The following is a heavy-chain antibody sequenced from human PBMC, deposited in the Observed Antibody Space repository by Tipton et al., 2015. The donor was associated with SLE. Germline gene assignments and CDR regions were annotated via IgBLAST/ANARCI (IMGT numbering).Heavy chain of an antibody. Sequence: TLSLTCTVSGGSISSGAHYWSWIRQSAGKGLEWIGRIYASGSASGSANYNPSLKSRVTMSVDTSKNQLSLNLNSVTAADTAVYYCARGGGDISSCQDFDRWGQGTLVTVSS. CDR3: ARGGGDISSCQDFDR. J-gene: IGHJ4*02. CDR1: GGSISSGAHY. V-gene: IGHV4-61*02. CDR2: IYASGSASGSA. D-gene: IGHD6-13*01.